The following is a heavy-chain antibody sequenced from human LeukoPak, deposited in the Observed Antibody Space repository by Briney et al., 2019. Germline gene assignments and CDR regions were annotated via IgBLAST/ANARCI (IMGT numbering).Heavy chain of an antibody. J-gene: IGHJ4*02. D-gene: IGHD6-6*01. CDR3: ARDSNLEYSSSRGLGR. Sequence: SETLSLTCTVSGGSISSYYWCSIRQPAGKGLEWIGRIYASGSTYYNPSLKSLVTMSVDTSKNQFSLRLTTVTAADTAVYYCARDSNLEYSSSRGLGRWGQGTLVTVSS. V-gene: IGHV4-4*07. CDR2: IYASGST. CDR1: GGSISSYY.